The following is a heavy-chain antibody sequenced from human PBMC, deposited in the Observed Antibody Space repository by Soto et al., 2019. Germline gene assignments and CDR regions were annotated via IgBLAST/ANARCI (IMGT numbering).Heavy chain of an antibody. J-gene: IGHJ2*01. CDR1: GGTFSSYA. V-gene: IGHV1-69*12. D-gene: IGHD2-15*01. CDR2: IIPIFGTT. Sequence: QVQLVQSGAEVKKPGSSVKVSCKASGGTFSSYAISWVRQAPGQGLEWMGGIIPIFGTTNYAQKFQGRVTITADESTSTAYMELSSVRSEDTAMYYCARVVTVVKSFHYWYFDLWGRGTLVTVSS. CDR3: ARVVTVVKSFHYWYFDL.